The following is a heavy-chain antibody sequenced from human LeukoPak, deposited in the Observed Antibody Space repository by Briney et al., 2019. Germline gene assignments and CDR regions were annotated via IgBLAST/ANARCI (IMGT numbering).Heavy chain of an antibody. D-gene: IGHD2-15*01. CDR2: IHYTGNT. J-gene: IGHJ5*02. CDR3: AREGVLPDWFDP. Sequence: SETLSLTCTVSGASVRGYYWSWIRQPPGKGLEWIGYIHYTGNTDYNPSLTSRVTISVDTSKNQFSLKLSSVTAADTAVYYCAREGVLPDWFDPWGQGTLATVSS. V-gene: IGHV4-59*02. CDR1: GASVRGYY.